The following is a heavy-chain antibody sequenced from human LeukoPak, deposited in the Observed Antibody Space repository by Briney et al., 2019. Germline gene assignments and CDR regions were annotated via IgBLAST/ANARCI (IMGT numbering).Heavy chain of an antibody. CDR2: IGGSGRST. V-gene: IGHV3-23*01. D-gene: IGHD3-9*01. J-gene: IGHJ4*02. Sequence: GGSLRLSCAASGVSLSNYAMSWVRQAPGKGLEWVSLIGGSGRSTYYADSVKDRFTISRDNSKNTLYLQMNSLRAEDTAVYYCAEGFDWLGNWGQGTLVTVSS. CDR3: AEGFDWLGN. CDR1: GVSLSNYA.